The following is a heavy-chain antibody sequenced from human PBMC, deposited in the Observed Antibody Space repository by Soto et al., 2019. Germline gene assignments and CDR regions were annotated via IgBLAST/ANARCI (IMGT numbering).Heavy chain of an antibody. V-gene: IGHV1-46*01. D-gene: IGHD3-22*01. J-gene: IGHJ4*02. CDR2: INPSGGST. CDR3: ARTYYYDSSGYPFDY. CDR1: GYTFTSYY. Sequence: GASVKVSCKASGYTFTSYYMQWVRQAPGQGLEWMGIINPSGGSTSYAQKFQGRVTMTRDTSKSTVYMELSSLRSEDTAVYYCARTYYYDSSGYPFDYWGQGTLVTVSS.